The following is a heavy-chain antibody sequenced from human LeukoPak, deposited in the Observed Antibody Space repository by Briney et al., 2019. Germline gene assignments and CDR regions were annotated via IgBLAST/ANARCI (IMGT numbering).Heavy chain of an antibody. CDR2: IAYDGSNK. D-gene: IGHD3-22*01. J-gene: IGHJ4*02. CDR1: GFTFSSYA. V-gene: IGHV3-30-3*01. CDR3: ATDDRSGTSGYHSLYYFDY. Sequence: GGSLRLPCAASGFTFSSYAMHWVRQAPGKGLEWVAVIAYDGSNKFYADSVKGRFTISRDNSKNTMHLQMNSLRGEDTAVYYCATDDRSGTSGYHSLYYFDYWGQGTLVTVSS.